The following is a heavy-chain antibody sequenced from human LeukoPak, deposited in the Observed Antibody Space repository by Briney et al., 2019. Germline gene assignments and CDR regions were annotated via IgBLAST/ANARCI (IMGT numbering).Heavy chain of an antibody. D-gene: IGHD5-12*01. CDR3: ARGFRGYSGYDDYYYGMDV. V-gene: IGHV4-59*01. Sequence: SSETLSLTCTVSGGSISSYYWSWIRQPPGKGLEWIGYIYYSGSTDYNPSLKSRVTISVDTSKNQFSLKLSSVTAADTAVYYCARGFRGYSGYDDYYYGMDVWGQGTTVTVSS. CDR1: GGSISSYY. J-gene: IGHJ6*02. CDR2: IYYSGST.